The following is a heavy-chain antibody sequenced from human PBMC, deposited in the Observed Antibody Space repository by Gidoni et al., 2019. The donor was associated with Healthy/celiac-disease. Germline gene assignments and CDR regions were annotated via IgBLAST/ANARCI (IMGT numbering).Heavy chain of an antibody. CDR3: ARDQAPVTAYNWFDP. D-gene: IGHD2-21*02. V-gene: IGHV4-30-4*01. CDR1: GCSLSSRDYY. Sequence: QVQLQESGPGLVKRSQTLSPTCTVPGCSLSSRDYYWSCIRQPPGKGLEWIGYIYYSGSNYYNPSLKSRVTISVEASKNQFSLKLSAVTAEDTAVYYCARDQAPVTAYNWFDPWGQGTLVTVSS. J-gene: IGHJ5*02. CDR2: IYYSGSN.